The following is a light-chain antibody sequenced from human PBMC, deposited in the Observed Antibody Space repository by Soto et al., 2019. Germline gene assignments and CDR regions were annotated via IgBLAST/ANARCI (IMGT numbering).Light chain of an antibody. J-gene: IGKJ1*01. CDR3: LRYGSSPWT. CDR1: QSVGGNF. CDR2: DAS. V-gene: IGKV3-20*01. Sequence: EIVLTQSPGTLSLSPGERATLSCRASQSVGGNFLAWYQQKPGQAPRLLIYDASTRARGTPDRISGSGSGTDFALTIGRLELEDFALYYGLRYGSSPWTFGQGTEGEIK.